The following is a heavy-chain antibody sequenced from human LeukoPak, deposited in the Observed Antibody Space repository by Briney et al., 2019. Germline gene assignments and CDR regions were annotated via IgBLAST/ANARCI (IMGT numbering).Heavy chain of an antibody. CDR2: ISAYNGNT. CDR1: GYTYTSYR. CDR3: ARAPGRGTTGHFDY. V-gene: IGHV1-18*01. J-gene: IGHJ4*02. D-gene: IGHD4-17*01. Sequence: ASVKVSCKASGYTYTSYRISWVRQAPGQGLEWMGWISAYNGNTNYAQRLQGRVTITTDTSTTTAQMELRSLGSDDPAVYYWARAPGRGTTGHFDYWGQGTLVTVSS.